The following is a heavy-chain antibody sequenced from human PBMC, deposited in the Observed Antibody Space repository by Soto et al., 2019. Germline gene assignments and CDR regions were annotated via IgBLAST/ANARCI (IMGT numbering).Heavy chain of an antibody. D-gene: IGHD3-22*01. J-gene: IGHJ4*02. V-gene: IGHV1-8*01. CDR1: GYTFTSYD. Sequence: ASVKVSCKASGYTFTSYDINWVRQATGQGLEWMGWMNPNSGNTGYAQKFQGRVTMTRNTSISTAYMELSSLRSEDTAVYYCARGGRRYYDSSGYYHFGYWGQGTLVTVSS. CDR3: ARGGRRYYDSSGYYHFGY. CDR2: MNPNSGNT.